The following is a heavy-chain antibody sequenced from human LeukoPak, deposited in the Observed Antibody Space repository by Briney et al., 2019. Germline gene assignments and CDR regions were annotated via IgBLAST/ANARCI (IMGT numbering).Heavy chain of an antibody. CDR1: GYTFTGYY. V-gene: IGHV1-2*02. J-gene: IGHJ5*02. CDR3: ARRNYDFWSGPNWFDP. CDR2: INPNSGGT. D-gene: IGHD3-3*01. Sequence: ASVKVSCKASGYTFTGYYMHWVRQAPGQGLEWMGWINPNSGGTNYQGRVTMTRDTSISTAYMELSMLRSDDTAVYYCARRNYDFWSGPNWFDPWGQGTLVTVSS.